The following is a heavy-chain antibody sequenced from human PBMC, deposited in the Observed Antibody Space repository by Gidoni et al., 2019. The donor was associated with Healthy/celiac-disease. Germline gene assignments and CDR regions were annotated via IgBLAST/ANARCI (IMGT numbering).Heavy chain of an antibody. V-gene: IGHV4-30-4*01. D-gene: IGHD2-2*01. CDR1: GASISSVLYY. J-gene: IGHJ5*02. CDR2: IYYSGST. CDR3: ARDSCSSTSCPHNWFDP. Sequence: QVQLQESGPGLVKPSQTLSLTCTVSGASISSVLYYWSWFRQPPGKGLEWIGYIYYSGSTYYNPSLKSRVTISVDTSKNQFSLKLSSVTAADTAVYYCARDSCSSTSCPHNWFDPWGQGTLVTVSS.